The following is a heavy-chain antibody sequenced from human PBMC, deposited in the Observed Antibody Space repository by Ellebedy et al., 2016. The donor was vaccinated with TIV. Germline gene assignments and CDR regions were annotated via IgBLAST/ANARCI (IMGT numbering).Heavy chain of an antibody. J-gene: IGHJ3*02. CDR3: ARDGLTGNAFDI. Sequence: SVKVSXXASGGTFSSYAISWVRQAPGQGLEWMGGIIPIFGTANYAQKFQGRVTITADESTSTAYMELSSLRSEDTAVYYCARDGLTGNAFDIWGQGTMVTVSS. V-gene: IGHV1-69*13. D-gene: IGHD7-27*01. CDR2: IIPIFGTA. CDR1: GGTFSSYA.